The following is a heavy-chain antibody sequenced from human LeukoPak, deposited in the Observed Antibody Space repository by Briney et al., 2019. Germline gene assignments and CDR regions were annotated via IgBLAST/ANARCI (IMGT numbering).Heavy chain of an antibody. Sequence: GGSLRLSCAASGFTFSDYYMSWIRQAPGKGLEWVGRIKSKTDGGTTDYAAPVKGRFTISRDDSKNTLYLQMNSLKTEDTAVYYCTTPYHYDSSGYYYVLGYWGQGTLVTVSS. CDR1: GFTFSDYY. CDR3: TTPYHYDSSGYYYVLGY. J-gene: IGHJ4*02. D-gene: IGHD3-22*01. CDR2: IKSKTDGGTT. V-gene: IGHV3-15*01.